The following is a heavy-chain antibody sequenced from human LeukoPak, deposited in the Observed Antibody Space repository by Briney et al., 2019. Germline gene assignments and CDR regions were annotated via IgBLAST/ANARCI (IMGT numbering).Heavy chain of an antibody. D-gene: IGHD2-15*01. CDR2: ISAYNGNT. CDR1: GYTFTSYG. J-gene: IGHJ4*02. Sequence: ASVKVSCKASGYTFTSYGISWVRQAPGQGLEWMGWISAYNGNTNYAQKLQGRVTMTTDTSTSTAYMELRSLRSDDTAVYYCAKDKCGSGGSCYSNDFDYWGQGTLVTVSS. V-gene: IGHV1-18*01. CDR3: AKDKCGSGGSCYSNDFDY.